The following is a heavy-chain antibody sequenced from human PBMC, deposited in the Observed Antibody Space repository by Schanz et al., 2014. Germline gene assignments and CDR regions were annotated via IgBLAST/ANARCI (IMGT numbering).Heavy chain of an antibody. V-gene: IGHV3-30*02. J-gene: IGHJ4*02. D-gene: IGHD6-19*01. CDR3: ARGGYSSGWYDRDIAHFDY. Sequence: QAQLVESGGGVVQPGGSLRLSCAASRFAFSNCGMHWVRQAPGKGLEWVAFIRYDASNEYYADSVKGRFTISRDNSKNTLYLQMNSLRPDDTAVYYCARGGYSSGWYDRDIAHFDYWGQGTLVTVSS. CDR1: RFAFSNCG. CDR2: IRYDASNE.